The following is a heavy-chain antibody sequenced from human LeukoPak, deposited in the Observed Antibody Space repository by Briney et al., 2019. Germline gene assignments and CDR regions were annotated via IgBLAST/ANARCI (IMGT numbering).Heavy chain of an antibody. J-gene: IGHJ4*02. D-gene: IGHD1-26*01. Sequence: SETLSLTCTVSGYSISSGYYWGWIRQPPGKGLEWIGSIYHSGSTYYNPSLKSRVTISVDTSKNQFSLKLSSVTATDTAVYYCARDGSSYSFDYWGQGTLVTVSS. CDR1: GYSISSGYY. V-gene: IGHV4-38-2*02. CDR2: IYHSGST. CDR3: ARDGSSYSFDY.